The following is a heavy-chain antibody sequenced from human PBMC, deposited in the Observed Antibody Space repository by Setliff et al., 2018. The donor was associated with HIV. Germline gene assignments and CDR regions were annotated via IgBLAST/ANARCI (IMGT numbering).Heavy chain of an antibody. J-gene: IGHJ5*02. CDR3: ARFKYYYDSSGYFYNWFDP. V-gene: IGHV4-61*02. CDR1: GGSISSSSYY. CDR2: IYTSGST. D-gene: IGHD3-22*01. Sequence: SETLSLTCTVSGGSISSSSYYWSWIRQPAGKGLEWIGRIYTSGSTNYNPSLKSRVTMSVDTSKNQFSLKLSSVTAADTAVYYCARFKYYYDSSGYFYNWFDPWGQGTLVTVSS.